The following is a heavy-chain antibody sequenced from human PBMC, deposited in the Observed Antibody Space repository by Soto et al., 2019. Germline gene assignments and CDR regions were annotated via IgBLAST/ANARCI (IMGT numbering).Heavy chain of an antibody. CDR1: GYIFTNYG. CDR2: ISGYNGDT. J-gene: IGHJ1*01. D-gene: IGHD6-13*01. Sequence: ASVKVSCKASGYIFTNYGINWVRQAPGQGPEWMGWISGYNGDTKYSQIFQGRVTMTTDTSTSTAYMELRSLRSDDTAVYYCARGGSSWSAEYYQHWGQGTLVTVSS. CDR3: ARGGSSWSAEYYQH. V-gene: IGHV1-18*04.